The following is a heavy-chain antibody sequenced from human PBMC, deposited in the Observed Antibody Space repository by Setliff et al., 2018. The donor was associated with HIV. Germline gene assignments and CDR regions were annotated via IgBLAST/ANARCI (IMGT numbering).Heavy chain of an antibody. CDR2: IFYSGST. D-gene: IGHD1-1*01. CDR3: ASAGSGTRAPPRY. J-gene: IGHJ4*02. CDR1: GGSISSYY. V-gene: IGHV4-59*01. Sequence: TSETLSLTCTVSGGSISSYYWSWIRQPPGEGLERIGYIFYSGSTNYNPSLKSRVTISLDTSKNQFSLKLTSATAADTDGYYCASAGSGTRAPPRYWGQGTLVTVSS.